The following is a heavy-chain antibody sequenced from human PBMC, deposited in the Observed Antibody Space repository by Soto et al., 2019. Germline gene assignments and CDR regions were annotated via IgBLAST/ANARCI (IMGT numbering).Heavy chain of an antibody. D-gene: IGHD2-8*02. CDR1: DYTFAAYC. Sequence: GESLKISCKGFDYTFAAYCIGWVRQMPGKGLEWMGVINPRDSDVKYSPPFEGQVTISADKSINTAFLQWRSLKASDTAMYYCASPDYTGEVWYHTYDIWGQGTMVTVSS. CDR3: ASPDYTGEVWYHTYDI. CDR2: INPRDSDV. J-gene: IGHJ3*02. V-gene: IGHV5-51*01.